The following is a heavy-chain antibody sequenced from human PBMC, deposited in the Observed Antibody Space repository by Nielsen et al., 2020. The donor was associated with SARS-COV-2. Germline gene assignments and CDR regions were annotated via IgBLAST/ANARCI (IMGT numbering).Heavy chain of an antibody. V-gene: IGHV3-74*01. CDR2: IKSDGSST. CDR1: GFIFSSHW. D-gene: IGHD3-10*01. Sequence: GESLKISCAASGFIFSSHWMHWVRQAPGKGLVWVSRIKSDGSSTSYAEFVKGRFTISRDNAKNTLYLQMNSLRAEDTAVYYCARGVLGITMVRGVSDYWGQGTLVTVSS. J-gene: IGHJ4*02. CDR3: ARGVLGITMVRGVSDY.